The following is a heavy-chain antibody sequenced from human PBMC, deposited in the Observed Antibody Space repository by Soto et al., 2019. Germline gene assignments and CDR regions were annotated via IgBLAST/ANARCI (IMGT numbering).Heavy chain of an antibody. CDR3: ARQKGNPDWIDAFDI. CDR1: GYSFTSYW. V-gene: IGHV5-51*01. Sequence: GESLKISCKGSGYSFTSYWIGWVRQMPGKGLEWMGIIYPGDSDTRYSPSFQDQVTISADKSISTAYLQWSSLKASDTAMYYCARQKGNPDWIDAFDIWGQGTMVTVSS. D-gene: IGHD2-2*03. J-gene: IGHJ3*02. CDR2: IYPGDSDT.